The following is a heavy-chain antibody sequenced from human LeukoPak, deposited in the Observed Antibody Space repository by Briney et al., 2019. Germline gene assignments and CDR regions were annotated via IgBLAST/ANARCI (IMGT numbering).Heavy chain of an antibody. CDR3: ARSGYRYGADASEI. V-gene: IGHV4-39*07. J-gene: IGHJ3*02. CDR2: IYYSGST. D-gene: IGHD5-18*01. CDR1: GGSISSSSYY. Sequence: SETLSLTCTVSGGSISSSSYYWGWIRQPPGKGMEWIGSIYYSGSTYYNPSLKSRVTISVDTSKNQFSLRLSSVTAADTAVYYCARSGYRYGADASEIWGQGTMVTVSS.